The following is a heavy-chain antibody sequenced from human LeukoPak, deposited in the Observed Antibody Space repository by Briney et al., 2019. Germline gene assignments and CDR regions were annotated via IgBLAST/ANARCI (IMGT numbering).Heavy chain of an antibody. D-gene: IGHD6-13*01. Sequence: PGGSLRLSCAASGFTFSSYAMHWVRQAPGKGLEGVAVISYDGSNKYYADSVKGRFTISRDNSKNTLYLQMNSLRADDTAVYYCVFSSSWAHWGQGTLVTVSS. V-gene: IGHV3-30-3*01. CDR3: VFSSSWAH. CDR2: ISYDGSNK. J-gene: IGHJ4*02. CDR1: GFTFSSYA.